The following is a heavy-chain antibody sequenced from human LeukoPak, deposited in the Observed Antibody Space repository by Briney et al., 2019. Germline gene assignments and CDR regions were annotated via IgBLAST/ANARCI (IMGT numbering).Heavy chain of an antibody. CDR1: GYTFTIYD. Sequence: ASVNVSCKASGYTFTIYDINWVRQATGQGLAWVGWMNPNSGNTGYAQKFQGRVTMTRNTSISTAYMELSSLRSEDTAVYYCARDEGGSDDAFDIRGQGTMVTVSS. J-gene: IGHJ3*02. CDR2: MNPNSGNT. CDR3: ARDEGGSDDAFDI. V-gene: IGHV1-8*01. D-gene: IGHD3-10*01.